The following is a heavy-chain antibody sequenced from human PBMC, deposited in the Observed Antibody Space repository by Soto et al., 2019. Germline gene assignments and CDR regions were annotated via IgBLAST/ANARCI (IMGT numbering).Heavy chain of an antibody. D-gene: IGHD6-13*01. CDR1: GFIFSRDW. CDR2: RKLNGREK. V-gene: IGHV3-7*01. J-gene: IGHJ4*02. CDR3: VREEDGYGRFDC. Sequence: GGSRRLPCEPSGFIFSRDWMAWVRQAPGKGLQWVATRKLNGREKNYLDSVEGRFIISRDDAKNSLLMQMNSLRGDDTAIYGCVREEDGYGRFDCGGQGT.